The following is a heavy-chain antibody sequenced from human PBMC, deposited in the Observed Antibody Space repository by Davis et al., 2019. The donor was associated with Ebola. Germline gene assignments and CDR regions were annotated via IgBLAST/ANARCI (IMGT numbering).Heavy chain of an antibody. Sequence: GESLKISCAASGFTFSSYSMNWVRQAPGKGLEWVSSISGSSSYIYYADSVKGRFTISRDNARNSLYLQMNSLRAEDTAVYYCARDGYDFWSGYYFHGMDVWGQGTTVTVSS. V-gene: IGHV3-21*01. CDR2: ISGSSSYI. J-gene: IGHJ6*02. D-gene: IGHD3-3*01. CDR1: GFTFSSYS. CDR3: ARDGYDFWSGYYFHGMDV.